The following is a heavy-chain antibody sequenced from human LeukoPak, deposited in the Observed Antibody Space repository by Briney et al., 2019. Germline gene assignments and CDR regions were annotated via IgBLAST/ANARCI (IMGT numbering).Heavy chain of an antibody. CDR1: GFLFRNYW. J-gene: IGHJ5*02. CDR3: ARGVIIRGRLDP. Sequence: GGSLRLSCAASGFLFRNYWMSWVRQAPGKGLEWVANIKEDGSEKYYVESVKGRFTISRDNAKNSLYLQMSSLRAEDTAVYYCARGVIIRGRLDPWGQGTLVTVSS. CDR2: IKEDGSEK. D-gene: IGHD3-16*02. V-gene: IGHV3-7*01.